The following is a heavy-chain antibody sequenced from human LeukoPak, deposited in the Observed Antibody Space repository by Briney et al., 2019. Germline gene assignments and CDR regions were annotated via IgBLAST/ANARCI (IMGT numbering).Heavy chain of an antibody. CDR3: ARDLGPITLSGFNY. Sequence: PGGSLRLSCAASGFTFDDYGMSWVRQAPGKGLEWVSGINWNGGGTGYADSVKGRFTISRDNAKNSLYLQMNSLRAEDTALYYCARDLGPITLSGFNYWGQGTLVTVSS. V-gene: IGHV3-20*04. D-gene: IGHD5-12*01. CDR1: GFTFDDYG. CDR2: INWNGGGT. J-gene: IGHJ4*02.